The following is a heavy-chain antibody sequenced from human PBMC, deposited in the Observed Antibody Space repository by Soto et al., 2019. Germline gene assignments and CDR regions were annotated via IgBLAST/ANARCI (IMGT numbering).Heavy chain of an antibody. CDR2: ISSSSSYI. D-gene: IGHD6-13*01. Sequence: EVQLVESGGGLVKPGGSLRLSCAASGFTFSSYSMNWVRQAPGKGLEWVSSISSSSSYIYYADSVKGRFTISRDNAKNSLYLQMNSLRAEDTAVYYCARDLLGIAAAGTLVAGFDYWGQGTLVTVSS. CDR3: ARDLLGIAAAGTLVAGFDY. J-gene: IGHJ4*02. V-gene: IGHV3-21*01. CDR1: GFTFSSYS.